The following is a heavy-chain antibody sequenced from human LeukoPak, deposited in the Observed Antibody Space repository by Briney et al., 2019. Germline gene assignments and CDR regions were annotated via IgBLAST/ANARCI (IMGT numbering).Heavy chain of an antibody. V-gene: IGHV3-23*01. J-gene: IGHJ4*02. Sequence: PGGSLRLSCAASGFTFSSYAMSWVRQAPGKGLEWVSAISGSGGSTYYADSVKGRFTISRDNSKNTPYLQMNSLRAEDTAVYYCARGDGYNLYYFDYWGQGTLVTVSS. CDR1: GFTFSSYA. CDR3: ARGDGYNLYYFDY. CDR2: ISGSGGST. D-gene: IGHD5-24*01.